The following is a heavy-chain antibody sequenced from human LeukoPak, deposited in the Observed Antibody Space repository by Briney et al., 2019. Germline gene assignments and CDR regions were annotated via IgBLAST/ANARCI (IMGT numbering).Heavy chain of an antibody. D-gene: IGHD6-19*01. J-gene: IGHJ4*02. V-gene: IGHV4-31*03. CDR1: GASIGTGGFY. CDR2: IYYTGSV. Sequence: SETLSLTCTITGASIGTGGFYWTWIRQPPGEGLEWIGYIYYTGSVDYNASLKSRLTISLDTSKNQFSLKLNSVTAADTAVYYCAREEGSSGWWAQYFWGQGALVTVSS. CDR3: AREEGSSGWWAQYF.